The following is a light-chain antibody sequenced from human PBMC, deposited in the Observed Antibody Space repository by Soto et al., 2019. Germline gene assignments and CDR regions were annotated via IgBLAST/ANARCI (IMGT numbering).Light chain of an antibody. CDR1: QSISSY. J-gene: IGKJ1*01. CDR3: MQRIEFPWT. Sequence: DIQMTQSPSSLSASVGDRVTITCRASQSISSYLNWYQQKPGKAPKLLIYAASSLQSGVPSRFSGSGSGTDFTLKISRVEAEDVGVYYCMQRIEFPWTFGQGTKVEMK. CDR2: AAS. V-gene: IGKV1-39*01.